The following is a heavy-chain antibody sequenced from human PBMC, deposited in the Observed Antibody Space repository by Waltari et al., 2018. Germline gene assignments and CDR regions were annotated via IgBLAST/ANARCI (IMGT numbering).Heavy chain of an antibody. V-gene: IGHV1-69*01. CDR2: IIPIFGTA. CDR1: GGTFSSYA. Sequence: QVQLVQSGAEVKKPGSSVKVSCKASGGTFSSYAISWVRQAPGQGLEWMGGIIPIFGTANYAQKFQGRVTITADESTSTAYMELSSLRSEDTAVYYCARRVWGDGDYGYYYGMDVWGQGTTVTVSS. D-gene: IGHD4-17*01. J-gene: IGHJ6*02. CDR3: ARRVWGDGDYGYYYGMDV.